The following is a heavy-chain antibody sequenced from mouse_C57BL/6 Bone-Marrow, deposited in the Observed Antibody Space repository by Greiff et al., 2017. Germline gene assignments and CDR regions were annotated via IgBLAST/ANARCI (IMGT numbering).Heavy chain of an antibody. CDR1: GYTFTSYW. V-gene: IGHV1-50*01. Sequence: VQLQQPGAELVKPGASVKLSCTASGYTFTSYWMQWVKQRPGQGLEWIGEIDPSDSYTNYNQKFKGQATLTVDTSSSTAYLQLSSLTSEDSAVCNCAKQRYYCEVWGKGTTLTVSS. CDR3: AKQRYYCEV. CDR2: IDPSDSYT. D-gene: IGHD1-1*01. J-gene: IGHJ2*01.